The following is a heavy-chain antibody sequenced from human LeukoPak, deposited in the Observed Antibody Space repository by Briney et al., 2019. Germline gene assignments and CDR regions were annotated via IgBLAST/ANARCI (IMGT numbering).Heavy chain of an antibody. CDR3: ARDWCSSTSCKGVGWFDP. Sequence: SETLSLTCTVSGGSISSYYWSWIRQPAGKGLEWIGRIYTSGSTNYNPSLKSRVTMSVDTSKNQFSLKLSSVTAADTAVYYCARDWCSSTSCKGVGWFDPWGQGTLVTASS. J-gene: IGHJ5*02. V-gene: IGHV4-4*07. CDR2: IYTSGST. CDR1: GGSISSYY. D-gene: IGHD2-2*01.